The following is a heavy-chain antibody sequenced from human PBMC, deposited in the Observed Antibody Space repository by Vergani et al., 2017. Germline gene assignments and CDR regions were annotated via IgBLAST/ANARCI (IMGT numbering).Heavy chain of an antibody. CDR2: ISGSGGST. D-gene: IGHD2-2*01. Sequence: EVQLLESGGGLVQPGGSLRLSCAASGFTFSSYAMSWVRQAPGKGLEWVSAISGSGGSTYYADSVKGRFTISRDNSKTTLYLQMNSLRAEDTAVYACAKVVVVPAAPDYWGQGTLVTVSS. V-gene: IGHV3-23*01. CDR1: GFTFSSYA. CDR3: AKVVVVPAAPDY. J-gene: IGHJ4*02.